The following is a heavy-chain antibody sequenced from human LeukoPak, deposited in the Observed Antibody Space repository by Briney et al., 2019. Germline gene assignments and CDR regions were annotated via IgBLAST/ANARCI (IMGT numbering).Heavy chain of an antibody. J-gene: IGHJ4*02. CDR3: ARENEGPSDY. D-gene: IGHD1-1*01. CDR1: GYPFTGYY. V-gene: IGHV1-2*02. CDR2: INPNSGGT. Sequence: ASVKVSCKASGYPFTGYYMHWVRQAPGQGLEWMAWINPNSGGTNYAQKFQGRVTVTRDTSISTAYMELSRLRSDDTAVYYCARENEGPSDYWGQGTLVTVSS.